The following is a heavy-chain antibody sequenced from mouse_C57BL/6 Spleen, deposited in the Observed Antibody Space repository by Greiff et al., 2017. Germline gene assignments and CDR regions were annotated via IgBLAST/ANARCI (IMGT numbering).Heavy chain of an antibody. V-gene: IGHV14-4*01. Sequence: EVQLQQSGAELVRPGASVKLSCTASGFNIKDDYMHWVKQRPEQGLEWIGWIDPENGDTESASKFQGKATITADTSSNTAYLQLSSLTSEDTAVYYCTTSTGSYYFDYWGQGTTLTVSS. CDR3: TTSTGSYYFDY. J-gene: IGHJ2*01. CDR1: GFNIKDDY. CDR2: IDPENGDT.